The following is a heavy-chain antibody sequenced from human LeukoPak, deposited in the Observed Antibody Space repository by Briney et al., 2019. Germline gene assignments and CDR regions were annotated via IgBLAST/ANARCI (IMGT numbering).Heavy chain of an antibody. CDR2: IYYSGST. J-gene: IGHJ6*02. Sequence: TLSLTCTVSGGSISSGGYYWSWIRQHPGKGLEWIGYIYYSGSTYYNPSLKSRVTISVDTSKNQFSLKLSSVTAADTAVYYCASTWYPVTIFGVVIDYYYGMDVWGQGTTVTVSS. D-gene: IGHD3-3*01. V-gene: IGHV4-31*03. CDR1: GGSISSGGYY. CDR3: ASTWYPVTIFGVVIDYYYGMDV.